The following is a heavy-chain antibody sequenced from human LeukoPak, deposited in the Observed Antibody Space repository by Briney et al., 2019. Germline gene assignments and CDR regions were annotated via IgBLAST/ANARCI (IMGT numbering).Heavy chain of an antibody. J-gene: IGHJ6*02. CDR1: GYTFTNYW. Sequence: PGESLKISCKGSGYTFTNYWIGWVRQMPGKGLEWMGIIYPGDSDTRYSPSFQGQVTISADKSISTAYLQWSSLKASDTAMYYCARHGISGSYYYYGMDVWGQGTTVTVSS. D-gene: IGHD1-26*01. CDR2: IYPGDSDT. V-gene: IGHV5-51*01. CDR3: ARHGISGSYYYYGMDV.